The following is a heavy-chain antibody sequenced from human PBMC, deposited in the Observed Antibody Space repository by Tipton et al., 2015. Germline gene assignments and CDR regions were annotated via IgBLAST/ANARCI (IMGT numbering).Heavy chain of an antibody. Sequence: RSLRLSCAASGFTFSDFGMHWVRQAPGKGLEWVAVISFDGNNEYYADPVKGRFTISRDNSNNTLYLQMNSLGAEDTAVYYCARAVRWLDAMDVWGQGTTVTVAS. D-gene: IGHD5-12*01. J-gene: IGHJ6*02. CDR2: ISFDGNNE. CDR3: ARAVRWLDAMDV. CDR1: GFTFSDFG. V-gene: IGHV3-30*03.